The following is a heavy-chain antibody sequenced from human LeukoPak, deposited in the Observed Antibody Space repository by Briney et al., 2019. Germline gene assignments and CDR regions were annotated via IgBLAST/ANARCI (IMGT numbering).Heavy chain of an antibody. V-gene: IGHV1-8*01. CDR3: ARDLLFVGPAAGTIS. CDR2: MNPNSGNT. J-gene: IGHJ4*02. CDR1: GYTFTSYD. Sequence: ASVKVSCKASGYTFTSYDINWLRQATGQGLEWMGWMNPNSGNTGYAQKFQGRVTMTRSTSISTAYMELSSLRSEDTAVYYCARDLLFVGPAAGTISWGQGTLVTVSS. D-gene: IGHD6-13*01.